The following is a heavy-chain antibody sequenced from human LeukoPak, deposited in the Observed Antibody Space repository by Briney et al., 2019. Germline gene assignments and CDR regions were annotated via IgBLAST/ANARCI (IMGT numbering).Heavy chain of an antibody. CDR1: GVPISTCY. Sequence: SETLSLTCSVSGVPISTCYWSWIRQSPGKGLEWIAYVYYNGDIMYNPSLKSRVTISVDTSKNQFSLKLSSVTAADTAVYYCARGSREGATSYWGQGTLVTVSS. D-gene: IGHD1-26*01. CDR2: VYYNGDI. V-gene: IGHV4-59*12. J-gene: IGHJ4*02. CDR3: ARGSREGATSY.